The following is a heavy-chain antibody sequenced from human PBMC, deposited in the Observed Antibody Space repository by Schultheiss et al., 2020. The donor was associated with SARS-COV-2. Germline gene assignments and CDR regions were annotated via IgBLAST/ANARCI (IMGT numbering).Heavy chain of an antibody. CDR2: IIHSGST. V-gene: IGHV4-34*12. CDR1: GGSFSGYY. CDR3: ARRQFYYYGMDV. J-gene: IGHJ6*02. Sequence: SETLSLTCADYGGSFSGYYWSWIRQPPGKGLEWIGEIIHSGSTNYNPSLKSRVTISVDTSKNQFSLKLTAVTAADTAVYYCARRQFYYYGMDVWGQGTTVTVSS. D-gene: IGHD5-24*01.